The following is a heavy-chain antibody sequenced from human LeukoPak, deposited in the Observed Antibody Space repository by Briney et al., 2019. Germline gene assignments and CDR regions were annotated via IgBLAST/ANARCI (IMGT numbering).Heavy chain of an antibody. V-gene: IGHV3-13*01. D-gene: IGHD5-18*01. CDR2: VSSGHHA. Sequence: GGSLRLSCTASGLTLGGHDMHWVRQTTGEGLEWVAAVSSGHHAFYAGSVKGRFTVSREDAKSSLYLQMNSLRAGDTAVYYCVREARGYHYTYFDYWGQGSLVTVSS. CDR1: GLTLGGHD. CDR3: VREARGYHYTYFDY. J-gene: IGHJ4*02.